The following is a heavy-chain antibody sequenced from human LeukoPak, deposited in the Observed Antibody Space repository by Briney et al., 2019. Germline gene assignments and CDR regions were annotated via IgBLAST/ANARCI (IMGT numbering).Heavy chain of an antibody. CDR3: ASSSDTALVDIAFDY. D-gene: IGHD5-18*01. J-gene: IGHJ4*02. CDR2: ITPFNGNT. Sequence: SVKVSCKASGYTFTYRCLHWVRQAPGQALEWMGWITPFNGNTNYAQKFQDRVTITRDRSLSTAYMELSSLRYEDTAMYYCASSSDTALVDIAFDYWGQGTLVTVSS. CDR1: GYTFTYRC. V-gene: IGHV1-45*02.